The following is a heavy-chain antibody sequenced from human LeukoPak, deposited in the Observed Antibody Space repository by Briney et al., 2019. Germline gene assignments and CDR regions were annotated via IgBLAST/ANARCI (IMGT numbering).Heavy chain of an antibody. CDR2: INHSGST. D-gene: IGHD3-22*01. CDR3: ARGLKNLPYYYDSSGYLWFDP. J-gene: IGHJ5*02. CDR1: GGSFSGYY. V-gene: IGHV4-34*01. Sequence: SETLSLTCAVYGGSFSGYYWSWIRQPPGKGLEWIGEINHSGSTNYNPSLKSRVTISVDTSKNQFSLKLSSVTAADTAEYYCARGLKNLPYYYDSSGYLWFDPWGQGTLVTVSS.